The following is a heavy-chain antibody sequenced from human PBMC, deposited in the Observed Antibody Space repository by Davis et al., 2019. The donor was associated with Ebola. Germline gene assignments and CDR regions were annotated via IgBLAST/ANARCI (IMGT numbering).Heavy chain of an antibody. CDR1: GYTFTSYY. CDR3: ARDQEFLGKSIFGVVTPWPLYYMDV. CDR2: INPNSGGT. D-gene: IGHD3-3*01. J-gene: IGHJ6*03. V-gene: IGHV1-2*02. Sequence: ASVKVSCKASGYTFTSYYMHWVRQAPGQGLEWMGWINPNSGGTNYAQKFQGRVTMTRDTSISTAYMELSRLRSDDTAVYYCARDQEFLGKSIFGVVTPWPLYYMDVWGKGTTITVSS.